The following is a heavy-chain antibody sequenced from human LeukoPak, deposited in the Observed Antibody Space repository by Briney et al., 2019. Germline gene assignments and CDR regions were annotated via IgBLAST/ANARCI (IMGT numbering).Heavy chain of an antibody. CDR3: ARFRFGDNWFDP. V-gene: IGHV1-46*01. J-gene: IGHJ5*02. Sequence: ASVKVSCKAFGYTFTSNYMHWVRQAPGQGPEWMGVISPSGGSTTYAQKFQGRVTLTRDMSTSTAYMELRSLRSDDTAVYYCARFRFGDNWFDPWGQGTLVTVSS. CDR2: ISPSGGST. CDR1: GYTFTSNY. D-gene: IGHD3-10*01.